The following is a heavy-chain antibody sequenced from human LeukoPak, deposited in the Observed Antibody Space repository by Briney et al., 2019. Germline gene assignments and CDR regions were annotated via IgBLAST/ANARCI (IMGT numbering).Heavy chain of an antibody. V-gene: IGHV4-59*01. Sequence: SETLSLTCTVSGGSISSYYWSWIRQPPGKGLEWIGYIYYGGTTNYNPSLKSRVTISVDTSKNQFSLKLSFVTAADTAVYYCAREDYCSGGSCYSGYFQHWGQGTLVTVSS. CDR3: AREDYCSGGSCYSGYFQH. D-gene: IGHD2-15*01. J-gene: IGHJ1*01. CDR1: GGSISSYY. CDR2: IYYGGTT.